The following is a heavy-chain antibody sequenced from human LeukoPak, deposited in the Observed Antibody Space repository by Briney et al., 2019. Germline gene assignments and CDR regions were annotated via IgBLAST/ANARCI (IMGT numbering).Heavy chain of an antibody. D-gene: IGHD5-24*01. CDR3: AREINGQRLDAFDI. J-gene: IGHJ3*02. CDR1: GGSFSGYY. CDR2: INHSGST. Sequence: SETLSLTCAVYGGSFSGYYWSWIRQPPGKGLEWIGEINHSGSTNYNPSLKSRVTISVDTSKNRFSLKLSSVTAADTAVYYCAREINGQRLDAFDIWGQGTMVTVSS. V-gene: IGHV4-34*01.